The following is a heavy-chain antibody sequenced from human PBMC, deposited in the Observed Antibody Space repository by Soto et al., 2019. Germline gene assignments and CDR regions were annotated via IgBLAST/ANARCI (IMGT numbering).Heavy chain of an antibody. Sequence: QVQLVQSGAEVKKPGASVKVSCKASGYTLSNYAMHWVRQAPGQRLEWVGWILAGKGDTKYSQKFQGRVTITRETPASPVYGARSSLGAEATAVYYWPRKGARPRGGGFDYWGQGTPVTVSS. J-gene: IGHJ4*02. CDR1: GYTLSNYA. D-gene: IGHD3-10*01. CDR3: PRKGARPRGGGFDY. CDR2: ILAGKGDT. V-gene: IGHV1-3*01.